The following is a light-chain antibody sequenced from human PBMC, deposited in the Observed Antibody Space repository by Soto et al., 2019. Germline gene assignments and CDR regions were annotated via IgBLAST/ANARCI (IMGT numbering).Light chain of an antibody. CDR2: GAS. CDR3: QEYNNWPT. V-gene: IGKV3-15*01. Sequence: VVPRPPWSLSVWPRDGYAISFRASQSVRNNIAWYQQRPGQAPRLLMYGASTRPSGIPARFSGSGSGTEFTLSFNTPQSDDFAVYSGQEYNNWPTFGQGTRLEI. J-gene: IGKJ5*01. CDR1: QSVRNN.